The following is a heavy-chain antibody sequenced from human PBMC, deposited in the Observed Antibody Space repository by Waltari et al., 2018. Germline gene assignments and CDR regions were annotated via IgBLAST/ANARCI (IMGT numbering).Heavy chain of an antibody. CDR1: GVSMRSGEYY. Sequence: QVQLQESGPGLVKPLQTLSLTCTVSGVSMRSGEYYWSWIRQPAGKGLEWIGYIYTSGRATYNPSLKRRVSMSIDTFKNQFSLNLKSVTAADTAVYYCALVRVVNAFDIWGQGTMVTVSS. V-gene: IGHV4-61*09. CDR3: ALVRVVNAFDI. J-gene: IGHJ3*02. CDR2: IYTSGRA. D-gene: IGHD3-3*01.